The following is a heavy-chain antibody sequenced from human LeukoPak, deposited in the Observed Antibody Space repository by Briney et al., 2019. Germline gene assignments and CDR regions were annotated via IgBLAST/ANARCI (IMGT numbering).Heavy chain of an antibody. CDR1: GFTFSSYG. D-gene: IGHD6-13*01. CDR2: IWYDGSNK. V-gene: IGHV3-33*01. CDR3: ARHREYSSSWPDAFDI. J-gene: IGHJ3*02. Sequence: GGSLRLSCAASGFTFSSYGMHWVRQAPGKGLEWVAVIWYDGSNKYYADFVKGRFTISRDNSKNTLYLQMNSLRAEDTAVYYCARHREYSSSWPDAFDIWGQGTMVTVSS.